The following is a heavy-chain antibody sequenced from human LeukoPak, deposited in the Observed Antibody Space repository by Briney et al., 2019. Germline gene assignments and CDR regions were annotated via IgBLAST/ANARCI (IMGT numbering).Heavy chain of an antibody. J-gene: IGHJ5*02. V-gene: IGHV1-2*02. CDR1: GYTFTGYY. CDR2: INPNSGGT. Sequence: ASVKVSCNASGYTFTGYYMHWVRQAPGQGLEWMGWINPNSGGTNYAQRFQGRVTMTRDTSISTAYMELSRLRSDDTAVYYCARDWDSGYDSNWFDPWGQGTLVTVSS. CDR3: ARDWDSGYDSNWFDP. D-gene: IGHD5-12*01.